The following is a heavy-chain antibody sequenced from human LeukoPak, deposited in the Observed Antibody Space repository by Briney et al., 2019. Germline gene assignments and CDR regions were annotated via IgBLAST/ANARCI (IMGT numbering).Heavy chain of an antibody. CDR2: MNPNSGGT. CDR1: GYTFTGYY. D-gene: IGHD6-19*01. V-gene: IGHV1-2*02. J-gene: IGHJ4*02. Sequence: ASVTVSCKASGYTFTGYYRHWVRQAPGQGLEWMGWMNPNSGGTNYAQKFQGRVTMTRDTSISTAYMELSRLRSDDTAVYYCARGWIAVAGTGADYWGQGTLVTVSS. CDR3: ARGWIAVAGTGADY.